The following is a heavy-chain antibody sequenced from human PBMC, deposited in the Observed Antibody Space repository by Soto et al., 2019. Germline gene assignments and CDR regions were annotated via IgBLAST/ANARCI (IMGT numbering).Heavy chain of an antibody. V-gene: IGHV4-59*01. Sequence: PSETLSLTCTVSGGSISSYYWSWIRQPPGKGLEWIGYIYYSGSTNYNPPLKSRVTISVDTSKNQFSLKLSSVTAADTAVYYCAGFDQVSYYFDYWGQGTLVTVSS. CDR1: GGSISSYY. J-gene: IGHJ4*02. CDR3: AGFDQVSYYFDY. CDR2: IYYSGST.